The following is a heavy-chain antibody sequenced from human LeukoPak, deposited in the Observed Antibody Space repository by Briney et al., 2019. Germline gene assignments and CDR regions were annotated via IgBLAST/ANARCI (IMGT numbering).Heavy chain of an antibody. D-gene: IGHD4-17*01. CDR2: ISYDGSNK. CDR3: ARRKVTTVTTKEPGYYYYYGMDV. Sequence: GGSLRLSCAASGFTFSSYAMHWVRQAPGKGLGWVAVISYDGSNKYYADSVKGRFTISRDNAKNSLYLQMNSLRAEDTAVYYCARRKVTTVTTKEPGYYYYYGMDVWGQGTTVTVSS. J-gene: IGHJ6*02. CDR1: GFTFSSYA. V-gene: IGHV3-30*04.